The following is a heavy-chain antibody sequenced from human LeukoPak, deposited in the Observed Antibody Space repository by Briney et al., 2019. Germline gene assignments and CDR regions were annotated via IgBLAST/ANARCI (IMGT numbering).Heavy chain of an antibody. CDR1: GFTLSSYA. V-gene: IGHV3-23*01. J-gene: IGHJ3*02. CDR3: AKLDTIFGGLSLDVWSDAFDI. Sequence: GGSLRLSCAASGFTLSSYAMSWVRQAPGKGLEWVSAISGSGGSTYYAGSVKGRFTISRDNSKNTLYLQMNSLRAEDTAVYYCAKLDTIFGGLSLDVWSDAFDIWGQGTMVTVSS. CDR2: ISGSGGST. D-gene: IGHD3-3*01.